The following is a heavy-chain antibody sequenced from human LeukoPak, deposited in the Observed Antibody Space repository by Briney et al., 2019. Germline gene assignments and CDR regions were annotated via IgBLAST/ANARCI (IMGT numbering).Heavy chain of an antibody. J-gene: IGHJ3*02. CDR3: ATERHTSGWYDASDI. Sequence: GGSLRLSCGASGITFNNAGMTWIRQAPGKGLEWVGCIKSKTDGGTTDYAAPVKGRFTISRDDSKNMLYLQMNSLKTEDTAVYYCATERHTSGWYDASDIWGQGTMVIVSS. CDR1: GITFNNAG. V-gene: IGHV3-15*01. D-gene: IGHD6-19*01. CDR2: IKSKTDGGTT.